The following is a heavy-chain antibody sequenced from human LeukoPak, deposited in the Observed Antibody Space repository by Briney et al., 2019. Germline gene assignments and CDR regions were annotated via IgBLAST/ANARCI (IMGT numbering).Heavy chain of an antibody. V-gene: IGHV4-30-4*01. J-gene: IGHJ4*02. CDR3: ARVSPITIFTFDY. CDR2: IYYSGST. CDR1: GGSISSGDYY. D-gene: IGHD3-9*01. Sequence: SQTLSLTCTVSGGSISSGDYYWSWIRQPPGKGLEWIGYIYYSGSTNYNPSLKSRVTISVDTSKNQFSLKLSSVTAADTAVYYCARVSPITIFTFDYWGQGTLVTVSS.